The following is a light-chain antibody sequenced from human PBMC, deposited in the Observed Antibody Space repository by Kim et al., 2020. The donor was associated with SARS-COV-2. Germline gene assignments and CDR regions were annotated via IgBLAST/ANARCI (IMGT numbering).Light chain of an antibody. CDR1: QGINGL. Sequence: DIQMTQSPSFLSASVGDRVTITCRASQGINGLLAWFQQKPGKGPKLLISAASTVQSGVPSRFSGSRSGTEYTLTITSLQPEDFATYYCQQVRTFPLTFGQWTKLEI. V-gene: IGKV1-9*01. J-gene: IGKJ2*01. CDR3: QQVRTFPLT. CDR2: AAS.